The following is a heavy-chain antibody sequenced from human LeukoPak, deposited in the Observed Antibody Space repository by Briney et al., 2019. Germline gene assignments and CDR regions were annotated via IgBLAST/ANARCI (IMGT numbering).Heavy chain of an antibody. CDR3: ARVYYDSSNGFYYYYMDV. CDR2: IYNMVST. J-gene: IGHJ6*03. D-gene: IGHD3-22*01. CDR1: GGFISSYY. V-gene: IGHV4-59*01. Sequence: PSETLSLTCTVSGGFISSYYWGCIRQPPGELREWNGCIYNMVSTNYNPSPKSGVTISVDTSKNHFSLKLSSVTAADTAVYYCARVYYDSSNGFYYYYMDVWGEGTTVTVSS.